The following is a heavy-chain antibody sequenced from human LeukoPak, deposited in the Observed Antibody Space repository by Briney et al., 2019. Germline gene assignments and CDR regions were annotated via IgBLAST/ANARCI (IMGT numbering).Heavy chain of an antibody. J-gene: IGHJ4*02. CDR3: SAQPEALAGGLHY. CDR2: ISPSGGST. V-gene: IGHV3-23*01. D-gene: IGHD6-19*01. Sequence: GGSLRFSCAVAGFIFSSHSMTWVRQAPGKGLDWVSTISPSGGSTFYADSVKGRFAVSRDNSRNTLYLQMNTLRAEDTAVYYCSAQPEALAGGLHYWGQGALVTVSS. CDR1: GFIFSSHS.